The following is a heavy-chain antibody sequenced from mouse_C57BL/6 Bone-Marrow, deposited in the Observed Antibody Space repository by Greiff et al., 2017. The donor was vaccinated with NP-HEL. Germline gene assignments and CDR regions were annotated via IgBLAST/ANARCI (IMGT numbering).Heavy chain of an antibody. V-gene: IGHV6-3*01. Sequence: EVKLVESGGGLVQPGGSMKLSCVASGFTFSNYWMNWVRQSPEKGLEWVAQIRLKSDNYATHYAESVKGRFTISRDDSKSSVYLQMNNLRAEDTGIYYCTVLITTVVAMDYWGQGTSVTVSS. CDR3: TVLITTVVAMDY. CDR1: GFTFSNYW. D-gene: IGHD1-1*01. CDR2: IRLKSDNYAT. J-gene: IGHJ4*01.